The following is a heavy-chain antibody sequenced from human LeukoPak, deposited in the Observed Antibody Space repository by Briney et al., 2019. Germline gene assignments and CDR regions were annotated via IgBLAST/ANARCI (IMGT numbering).Heavy chain of an antibody. CDR2: ISYDGSNK. CDR3: ARDIPFRDGGYVDY. CDR1: GFTFGSYG. D-gene: IGHD5-24*01. Sequence: PGGSLRLSCAASGFTFGSYGMHWVRQAPGKGLEWVAVISYDGSNKYYADSVKGRFTISRDNSKNTLYLQMNSLRAEDTAVYYCARDIPFRDGGYVDYWGQGTLVTVSS. J-gene: IGHJ4*02. V-gene: IGHV3-30*03.